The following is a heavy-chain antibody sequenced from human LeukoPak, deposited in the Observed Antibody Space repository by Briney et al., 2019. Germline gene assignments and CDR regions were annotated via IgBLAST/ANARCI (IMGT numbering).Heavy chain of an antibody. CDR3: ARGQDIVVVPAATAYYYYGMDV. V-gene: IGHV4-30-4*08. CDR2: IYYSGST. CDR1: GGSISSGGYY. D-gene: IGHD2-2*01. J-gene: IGHJ6*02. Sequence: SETLSLTCTVSGGSISSGGYYWSWIRQHPGKGLEWIGYIYYSGSTYYNPSLKSRVTISVDTSKNQFSLKLSSVTAADTAAYYCARGQDIVVVPAATAYYYYGMDVWGQGTTVTVSS.